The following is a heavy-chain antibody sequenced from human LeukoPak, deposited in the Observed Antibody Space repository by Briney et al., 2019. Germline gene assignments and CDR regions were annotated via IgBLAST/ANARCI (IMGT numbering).Heavy chain of an antibody. V-gene: IGHV4-39*01. Sequence: SETLSLTRTVSGGSISSSSYYWGWIRQPPGKGLEWIGSIYYSGSTYYNPSLKSRVTISVDTSKNQFSLKLSSVTAADTAVYYCARQNMVRGVIITDYFDYWGQGTLVTVSS. CDR3: ARQNMVRGVIITDYFDY. D-gene: IGHD3-10*01. CDR2: IYYSGST. CDR1: GGSISSSSYY. J-gene: IGHJ4*02.